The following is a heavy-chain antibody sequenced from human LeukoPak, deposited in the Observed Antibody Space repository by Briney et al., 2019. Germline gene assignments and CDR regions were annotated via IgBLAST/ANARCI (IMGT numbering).Heavy chain of an antibody. CDR3: ARDTPGNYDILTGYNRFDP. Sequence: GASVKVSCKASGYTFTSYGISWVRQAPGQGLEWMGWISAYNGNTNYAQKLQGRVTMTTDTSTSTAYMELRSLRSDDTAVYYCARDTPGNYDILTGYNRFDPWGQGTLVTVSS. CDR1: GYTFTSYG. J-gene: IGHJ5*02. CDR2: ISAYNGNT. D-gene: IGHD3-9*01. V-gene: IGHV1-18*01.